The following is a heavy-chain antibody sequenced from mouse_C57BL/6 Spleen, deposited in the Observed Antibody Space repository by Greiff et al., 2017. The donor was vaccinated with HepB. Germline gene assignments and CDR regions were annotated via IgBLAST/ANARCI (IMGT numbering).Heavy chain of an antibody. Sequence: QVQLQQSGPELVKPGAPVKISCKASGYAFSSSWMNWVKQRPGKGLEWIGRIYPGDGDTNYNGKFKGKATLTADKSSSTAYMQLSSLTSEDSAVYFCARAHTVVDYWGQGTTLTVSS. CDR1: GYAFSSSW. CDR3: ARAHTVVDY. D-gene: IGHD1-1*01. V-gene: IGHV1-82*01. CDR2: IYPGDGDT. J-gene: IGHJ2*01.